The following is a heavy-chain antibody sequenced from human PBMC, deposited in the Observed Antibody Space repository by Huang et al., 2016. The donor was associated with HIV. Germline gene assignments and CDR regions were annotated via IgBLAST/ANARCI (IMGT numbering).Heavy chain of an antibody. V-gene: IGHV3-30*18. D-gene: IGHD1-26*01. CDR2: ISYDGSNK. J-gene: IGHJ4*02. CDR1: GFSFSTYD. Sequence: VQLVESGGGVVQPGRSLRLACAASGFSFSTYDLHWVRQAPGKGLEWVAVISYDGSNKYYAHSVKGRFTISRDTSENKVYLQMNSLRHEDTAVYYCAKDGADEEWDIDYWGQGTLVTVSS. CDR3: AKDGADEEWDIDY.